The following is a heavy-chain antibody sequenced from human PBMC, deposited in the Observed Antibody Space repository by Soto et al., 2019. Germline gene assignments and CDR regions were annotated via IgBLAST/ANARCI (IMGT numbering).Heavy chain of an antibody. CDR2: TYHDGTT. CDR3: AREGFPRAFDY. V-gene: IGHV4-38-2*02. CDR1: GYSISSGYY. J-gene: IGHJ4*02. Sequence: SETLSLTCAVSGYSISSGYYWLWIRQSPGKGLEWIGSTYHDGTTFYSPSLKSRITLSVDKSNNRLSLNLTSVTAAGTAVYFRAREGFPRAFDYWGPGTLVTVSS.